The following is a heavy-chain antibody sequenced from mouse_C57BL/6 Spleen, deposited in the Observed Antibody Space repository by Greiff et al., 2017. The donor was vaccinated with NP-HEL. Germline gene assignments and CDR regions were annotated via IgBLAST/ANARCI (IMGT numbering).Heavy chain of an antibody. CDR2: IHPNSGST. CDR3: ASIYYGYDYAMDY. V-gene: IGHV1-64*01. J-gene: IGHJ4*01. Sequence: QVQLQQPGAELVKPGASVKLSCKASGYTFTSYWMHWVKQRPGQGLEWIGMIHPNSGSTNYNEKFKSKATLTVDKSSSTAYMQLSSLTSEDSAVYYCASIYYGYDYAMDYWGQGTSVTVSS. D-gene: IGHD2-2*01. CDR1: GYTFTSYW.